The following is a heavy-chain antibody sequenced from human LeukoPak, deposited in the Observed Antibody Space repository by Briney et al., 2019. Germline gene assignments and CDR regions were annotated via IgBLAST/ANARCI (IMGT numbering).Heavy chain of an antibody. CDR3: ASASGGSGSYYLDY. CDR1: GGSISSYY. Sequence: SETLSLTCTVSGGSISSYYWSWIRQPPGKGLEWIGYIYYSGSTNYNPSLKSRVTISVDTSKNQFSLKLSSVTAADTAVYYCASASGGSGSYYLDYRGQGTLVTVSS. D-gene: IGHD3-10*01. CDR2: IYYSGST. V-gene: IGHV4-59*08. J-gene: IGHJ4*02.